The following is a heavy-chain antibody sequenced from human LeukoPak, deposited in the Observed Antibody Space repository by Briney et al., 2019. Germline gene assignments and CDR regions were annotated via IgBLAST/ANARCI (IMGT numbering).Heavy chain of an antibody. D-gene: IGHD6-13*01. CDR2: IKEYGSEK. CDR3: ARPAYSSTWYYFEY. Sequence: GGSLRLSCAASGFTFSNYWMSWVRQAPGKGLEWVANIKEYGSEKYYVDSVEGRFTISRDNTKSSLYLEMNSLRVEDTAVYYCARPAYSSTWYYFEYWGQGTLVTVSS. CDR1: GFTFSNYW. J-gene: IGHJ4*02. V-gene: IGHV3-7*01.